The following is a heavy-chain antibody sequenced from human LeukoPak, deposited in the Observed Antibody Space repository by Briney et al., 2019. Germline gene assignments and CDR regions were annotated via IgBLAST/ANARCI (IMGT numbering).Heavy chain of an antibody. CDR2: ISYNGGFI. V-gene: IGHV3-9*01. Sequence: GGSLRLSCAGSGFTFDDYAMHWVRQAPGKGLEWLSIISYNGGFIDYADSVKGRFTISRDYAKNSLYLQLDSLRAEDTAIYYCAKVRGKYSSHFFFDYWGQGTLVTVSS. CDR3: AKVRGKYSSHFFFDY. D-gene: IGHD6-19*01. J-gene: IGHJ4*02. CDR1: GFTFDDYA.